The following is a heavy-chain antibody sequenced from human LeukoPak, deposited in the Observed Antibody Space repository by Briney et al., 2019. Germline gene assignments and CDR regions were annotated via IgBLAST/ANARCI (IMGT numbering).Heavy chain of an antibody. Sequence: SETLSLTCTVSGGSISSYYWSWIRQPAGKGLEWIGRIYTSGSTNYNPSLKSRVTMSVDTSKNQFSLKLSSVTAADTAVYHCARGYCSGGSCYSPDAFDIWGQGTMVTVSS. CDR1: GGSISSYY. J-gene: IGHJ3*02. CDR3: ARGYCSGGSCYSPDAFDI. D-gene: IGHD2-15*01. CDR2: IYTSGST. V-gene: IGHV4-4*07.